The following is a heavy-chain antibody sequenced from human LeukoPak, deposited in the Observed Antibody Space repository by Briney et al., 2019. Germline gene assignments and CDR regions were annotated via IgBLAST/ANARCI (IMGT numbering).Heavy chain of an antibody. Sequence: GGSLRLSCAASGFTVSSNYMSWVRQAPGKGLEWVSVIYSGGSTYYADSVKGRFTISRDNSKNTPYLQMNSLRAEDTAVYYCARLGYSSSSDSDYWGQGTLVTVSS. CDR1: GFTVSSNY. CDR2: IYSGGST. V-gene: IGHV3-53*01. J-gene: IGHJ4*02. D-gene: IGHD6-6*01. CDR3: ARLGYSSSSDSDY.